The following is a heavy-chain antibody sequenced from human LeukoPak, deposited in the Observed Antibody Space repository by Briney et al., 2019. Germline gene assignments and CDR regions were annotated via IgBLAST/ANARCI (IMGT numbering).Heavy chain of an antibody. Sequence: SETLSLTCAVYVGSFSDYYWSWIRQPPGKGLEWIGEVNHSGSTNYNPSLKSRVTISVDTSKNQFSLKLSSVTAADTAVYYCTRGSIAYYYMDVWGKGTTVTISS. J-gene: IGHJ6*03. D-gene: IGHD3-22*01. CDR2: VNHSGST. CDR3: TRGSIAYYYMDV. V-gene: IGHV4-34*01. CDR1: VGSFSDYY.